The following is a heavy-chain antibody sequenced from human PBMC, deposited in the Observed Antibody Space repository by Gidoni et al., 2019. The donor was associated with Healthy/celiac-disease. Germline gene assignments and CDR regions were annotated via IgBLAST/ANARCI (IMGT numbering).Heavy chain of an antibody. CDR1: GRSFSCYY. J-gene: IGHJ1*01. Sequence: QVQLQQWGAGLFKPSEALSLTCAVSGRSFSCYYWSWIRQPPGKGLEWIGEINHSGSTNYTPSLKSRVTISGDTSKNQFSLKLSSVTAADTAVYYCARSRGGDYHREYFQHWGPGTLVTVSS. V-gene: IGHV4-34*01. CDR3: ARSRGGDYHREYFQH. D-gene: IGHD4-17*01. CDR2: INHSGST.